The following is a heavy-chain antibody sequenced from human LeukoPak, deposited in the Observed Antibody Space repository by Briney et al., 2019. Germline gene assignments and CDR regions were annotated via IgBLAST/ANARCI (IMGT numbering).Heavy chain of an antibody. CDR3: ARSDGYGLVGI. V-gene: IGHV4-39*07. CDR1: GVSISSGSNY. J-gene: IGHJ3*02. D-gene: IGHD3-10*01. CDR2: IYSSGST. Sequence: SETLSLTCRVSGVSISSGSNYWGWIRQPPGKTLECIGSIYSSGSTYYNSSLKSRVIILIDTAKNHFSLNLSSVTAADTAVYYCARSDGYGLVGIWGQGTMVTVSS.